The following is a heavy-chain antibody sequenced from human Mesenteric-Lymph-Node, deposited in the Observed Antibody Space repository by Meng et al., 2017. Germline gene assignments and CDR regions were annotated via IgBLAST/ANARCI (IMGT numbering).Heavy chain of an antibody. Sequence: SETLSLTCTVSGGSISSYYWSWIRQPPGKGLEWIGYIYYSGTTNYNPSLKSRVTISLDTSKNQFSLKLTSVTAADTAVYYCARGFSSGWYSNDAFDIWGQGTMVTVSS. V-gene: IGHV4-59*01. CDR1: GGSISSYY. J-gene: IGHJ3*02. CDR3: ARGFSSGWYSNDAFDI. CDR2: IYYSGTT. D-gene: IGHD6-19*01.